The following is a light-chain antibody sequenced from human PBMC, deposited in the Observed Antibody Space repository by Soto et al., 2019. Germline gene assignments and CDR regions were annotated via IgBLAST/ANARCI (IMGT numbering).Light chain of an antibody. Sequence: QSALTQPPSASGSPGQSVTISCTGTSSDVGGYTSVSWYQHHPGKAPQLMIYGVTKRPSGVPDRFSGSKSGNTASLTVSGLQADDEADYYCSEYVGSSSFVVFGGGTKLTVL. J-gene: IGLJ3*02. V-gene: IGLV2-8*01. CDR1: SSDVGGYTS. CDR3: SEYVGSSSFVV. CDR2: GVT.